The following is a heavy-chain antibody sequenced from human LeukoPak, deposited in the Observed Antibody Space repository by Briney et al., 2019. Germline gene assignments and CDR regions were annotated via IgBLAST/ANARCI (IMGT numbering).Heavy chain of an antibody. CDR3: ARSSGWSTVDY. V-gene: IGHV4-61*05. CDR1: GGSISSSSYY. D-gene: IGHD6-19*01. J-gene: IGHJ4*02. CDR2: IYYSGST. Sequence: SETLSLTCTVSGGSISSSSYYWGWIRQPPGKGLEWIGYIYYSGSTNYNPSLKSRVTISVDTSKNQFSLKLSSVTAADTAVYYCARSSGWSTVDYWGQGTLVTVSS.